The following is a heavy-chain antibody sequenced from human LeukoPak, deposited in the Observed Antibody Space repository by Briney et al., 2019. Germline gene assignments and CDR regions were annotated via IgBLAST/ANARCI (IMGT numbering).Heavy chain of an antibody. CDR3: ARSDDCSSTSCYTSIAAAGKIDY. CDR1: GYTFTGYY. J-gene: IGHJ4*02. Sequence: ASVKVSCKASGYTFTGYYMHWVRQAPGQGLEWMGWINPNSGGTNYAQKFQGRVTMTRDTSISTAYMELSRLRSDDTAVYYCARSDDCSSTSCYTSIAAAGKIDYRGQGTLVTVSS. CDR2: INPNSGGT. V-gene: IGHV1-2*02. D-gene: IGHD2-2*02.